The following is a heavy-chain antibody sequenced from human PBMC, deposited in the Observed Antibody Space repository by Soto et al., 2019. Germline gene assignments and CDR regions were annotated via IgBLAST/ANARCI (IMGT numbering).Heavy chain of an antibody. D-gene: IGHD2-2*01. V-gene: IGHV1-24*01. J-gene: IGHJ6*02. CDR3: ASSGGGPEGFNIVVVPAATYYYYGMDV. CDR2: FDPEDGET. Sequence: ASVKVSCKVSGYTLTELSMHWVRQAPGKGLEWMGGFDPEDGETIYAQKFQGRVTMTEGTSTDTAYMELSSLRSEDTAVYYCASSGGGPEGFNIVVVPAATYYYYGMDVWGQGTTVTVSS. CDR1: GYTLTELS.